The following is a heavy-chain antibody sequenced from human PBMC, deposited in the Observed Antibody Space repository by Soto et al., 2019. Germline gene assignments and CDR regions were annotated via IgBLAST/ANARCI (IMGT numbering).Heavy chain of an antibody. J-gene: IGHJ4*02. CDR2: ISSDGSNK. Sequence: GGSLRLSCAASGFTFSSYGIHWVRQAPGKGLEWVAVISSDGSNKYYADSVKGRFTISRDNSKDTLYLQMNSLRAEDTAVYYCARGRWCFDYWGQGTLVTVSS. CDR3: ARGRWCFDY. CDR1: GFTFSSYG. V-gene: IGHV3-33*01. D-gene: IGHD2-21*01.